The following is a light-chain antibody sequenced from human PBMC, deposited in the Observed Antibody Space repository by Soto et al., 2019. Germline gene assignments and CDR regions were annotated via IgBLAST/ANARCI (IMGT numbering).Light chain of an antibody. CDR1: QGIRDA. Sequence: DLQMTQSPSSLSASVGDRVTITCRASQGIRDALGWYQQKPGKAPKRLIYAASSLQSGVPSRFSGSGSGTEFTLTISSLQPEDFATDYCLQHNSYPQTFGQGTKVEIQ. V-gene: IGKV1-17*01. CDR3: LQHNSYPQT. J-gene: IGKJ1*01. CDR2: AAS.